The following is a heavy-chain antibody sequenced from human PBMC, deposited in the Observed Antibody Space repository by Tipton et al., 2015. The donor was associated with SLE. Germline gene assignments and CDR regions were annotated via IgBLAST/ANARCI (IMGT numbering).Heavy chain of an antibody. Sequence: TLSLTCTVSGDPISSDRYYWSGIRQPAGKGLEWIGHIETRGSTNYNPPLKTRVTLSVDMSKNQFSLELSSVTAADTVVYYCAADYYSSSWIHPIDFWGQGTLVTVSS. J-gene: IGHJ4*02. CDR2: IETRGST. V-gene: IGHV4-61*09. CDR1: GDPISSDRYY. D-gene: IGHD5-18*01. CDR3: AADYYSSSWIHPIDF.